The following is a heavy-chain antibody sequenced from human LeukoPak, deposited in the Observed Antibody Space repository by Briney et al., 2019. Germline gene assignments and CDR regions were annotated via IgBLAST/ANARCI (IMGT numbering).Heavy chain of an antibody. CDR3: ARHPDY. V-gene: IGHV1-18*01. J-gene: IGHJ4*02. CDR2: IGPYNGNT. CDR1: GYTFTSYG. Sequence: ASVKVSCKASGYTFTSYGISWVRQAPGEGLEWMGLIGPYNGNTNYAQKFQGRVTVTTDTSTSTAYMELRGLRADDTAVYYCARHPDYWGQGTLVTVPS.